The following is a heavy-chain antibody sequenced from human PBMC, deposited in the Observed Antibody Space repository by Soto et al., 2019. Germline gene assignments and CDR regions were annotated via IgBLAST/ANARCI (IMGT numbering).Heavy chain of an antibody. J-gene: IGHJ6*03. Sequence: GGSLRLSCAASGFTFSSYWMSWVRQAPGKGLEWVANIKQDGSEKYYVDSVKGRFTISRDNAKNSLYLQMNSLRAEDTAVYYCARDWGGDYGDYPTFYMDVWGKGTTVTVSS. CDR1: GFTFSSYW. CDR2: IKQDGSEK. D-gene: IGHD4-17*01. V-gene: IGHV3-7*01. CDR3: ARDWGGDYGDYPTFYMDV.